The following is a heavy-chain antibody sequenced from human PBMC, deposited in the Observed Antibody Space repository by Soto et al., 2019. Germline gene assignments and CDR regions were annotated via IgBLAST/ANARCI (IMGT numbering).Heavy chain of an antibody. CDR3: ARAGHYYDSSGYAN. D-gene: IGHD3-22*01. J-gene: IGHJ4*02. CDR2: ISAYNGNT. CDR1: GYSFATSG. Sequence: QVKLVQSGTEVKKPGASMKVSCKASGYSFATSGMSWVRQAPGQGLESMGWISAYNGNTNYEQKLQDRVTMTTDTSTSTAYLELRSLRSDDTAVYYCARAGHYYDSSGYANWGQGTLVTVSS. V-gene: IGHV1-18*01.